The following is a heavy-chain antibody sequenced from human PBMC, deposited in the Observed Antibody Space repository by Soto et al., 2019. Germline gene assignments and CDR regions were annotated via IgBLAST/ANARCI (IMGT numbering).Heavy chain of an antibody. CDR1: GFTFNSYA. Sequence: GGSLRLSCAASGFTFNSYAMSWVRQAPGKGLEWVSYISNSSSTIYYADSVKGRFTISRDNAKNSLYLQMNSLRDEDTAVYYCARDSPGRYCSSTSCPRMDVWGQGTTVTVSS. CDR2: ISNSSSTI. V-gene: IGHV3-48*02. J-gene: IGHJ6*02. D-gene: IGHD2-2*01. CDR3: ARDSPGRYCSSTSCPRMDV.